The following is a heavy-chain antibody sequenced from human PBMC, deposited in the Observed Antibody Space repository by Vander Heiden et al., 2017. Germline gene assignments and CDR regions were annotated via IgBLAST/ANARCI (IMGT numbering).Heavy chain of an antibody. CDR3: ARAWSLTTFDI. V-gene: IGHV1-46*01. CDR1: GYSFTSNH. CDR2: INPSGGST. J-gene: IGHJ3*02. Sequence: QEQLVQSGAEVKKPGASVKLSCKASGYSFTSNHLLWIRQAPGQGLEWMAMINPSGGSTSYAEKFRGRVSLTSDTSTSTVSMEISSLRSDDTAVYFCARAWSLTTFDIWGQGTMFTVFS. D-gene: IGHD2-8*02.